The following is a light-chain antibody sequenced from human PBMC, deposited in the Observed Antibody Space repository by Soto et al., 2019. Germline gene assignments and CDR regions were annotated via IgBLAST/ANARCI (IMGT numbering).Light chain of an antibody. CDR2: DAS. CDR1: QGISSA. CDR3: QQSYSTPGT. Sequence: IQMTQSPSSLSASVGDSVTITCRASQGISSALAWYQQTPGRAPKLLIYDASTLESGVPSRFSGSGSGTDFTLTISSLQPEDFATYYCQQSYSTPGTFGQGTKVDIK. V-gene: IGKV1-13*02. J-gene: IGKJ1*01.